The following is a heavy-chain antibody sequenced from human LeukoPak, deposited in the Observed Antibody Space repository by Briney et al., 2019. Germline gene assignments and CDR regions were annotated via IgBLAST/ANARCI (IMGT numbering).Heavy chain of an antibody. CDR2: IYPGDSDT. V-gene: IGHV5-51*01. Sequence: GESLQISCKGSGYSFTSYWIGWVRQMPGKGLEWMGIIYPGDSDTRYSPSFQGQVTISADKSISTAYLQWSSLKASDTAMYYCARRPVAGTAYDEGFDYWGQGTLVTVSS. CDR3: ARRPVAGTAYDEGFDY. D-gene: IGHD6-19*01. J-gene: IGHJ4*02. CDR1: GYSFTSYW.